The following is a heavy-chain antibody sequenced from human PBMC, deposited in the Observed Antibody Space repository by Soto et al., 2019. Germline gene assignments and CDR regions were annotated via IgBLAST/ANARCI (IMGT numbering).Heavy chain of an antibody. D-gene: IGHD6-19*01. CDR2: IYPGDSDT. Sequence: PGESLKISCKGSGYSFTSYWIGWVRQMPGKGLEWMGIIYPGDSDTRYSPSFQGQVTISADKSISTAYLQWSSLKASDTAMYYFARVGIAVAGTDTYYYYYGMDVWGQGTTVTVSS. V-gene: IGHV5-51*01. CDR3: ARVGIAVAGTDTYYYYYGMDV. CDR1: GYSFTSYW. J-gene: IGHJ6*02.